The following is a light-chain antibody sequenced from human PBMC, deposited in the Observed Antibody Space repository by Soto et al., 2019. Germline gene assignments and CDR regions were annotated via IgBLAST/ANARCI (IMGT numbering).Light chain of an antibody. CDR2: GAS. J-gene: IGKJ2*01. Sequence: DIQMTQSPSSLSASVGDRVTITCRASQSISTYLNWYQQRPGKAPNLLIYGASSLESGVPSRFSGSGSGTDFTLTISSLQPGDFATYYCQQSYSTPPTFGQGTKVDI. V-gene: IGKV1-39*01. CDR1: QSISTY. CDR3: QQSYSTPPT.